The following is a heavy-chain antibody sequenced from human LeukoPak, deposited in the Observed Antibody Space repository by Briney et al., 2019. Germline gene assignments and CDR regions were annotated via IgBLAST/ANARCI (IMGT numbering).Heavy chain of an antibody. V-gene: IGHV4-34*01. CDR2: INHSGST. CDR3: AREASGYCSSTSCYPNYYYYYYMDV. D-gene: IGHD2-2*01. Sequence: SETLSLTCAVYGGSFSGYYWSWIRQPPGKGLEWIGEINHSGSTNYNPSLKGRVTISVDTSKNQFSLKLSSVTAADTAVYYCAREASGYCSSTSCYPNYYYYYYMDVWGKGTTVTVSS. CDR1: GGSFSGYY. J-gene: IGHJ6*03.